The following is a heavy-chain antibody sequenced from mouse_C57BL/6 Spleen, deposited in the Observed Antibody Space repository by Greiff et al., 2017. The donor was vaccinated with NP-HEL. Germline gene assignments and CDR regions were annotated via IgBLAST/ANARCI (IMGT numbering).Heavy chain of an antibody. Sequence: VQLQQPGAELVKPGASVKLSCKASGYNFTSYWMQWVKQRCGQGLEWIGEINPSDSYTNYNQKFKGKATLTVDTSSCTAYMQLSSLTSGDSAVYYCAKGNPYYYAMDYWGQGTSDTVSS. CDR1: GYNFTSYW. V-gene: IGHV1-50*01. D-gene: IGHD2-1*01. CDR2: INPSDSYT. J-gene: IGHJ4*01. CDR3: AKGNPYYYAMDY.